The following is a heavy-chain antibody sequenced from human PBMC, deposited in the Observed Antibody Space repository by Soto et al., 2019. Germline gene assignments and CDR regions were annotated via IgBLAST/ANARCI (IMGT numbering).Heavy chain of an antibody. Sequence: ASVKVSCKASGYTFTGYYIHWVRQAPGQGLEWMGWINPNSGGTNYAQKFQGWVTMTRDTSISTAYMELSRLRSDDTAVYYCARSPLDYGDSPNWFDPWGQGTLVTVS. J-gene: IGHJ5*02. D-gene: IGHD4-17*01. CDR2: INPNSGGT. CDR1: GYTFTGYY. CDR3: ARSPLDYGDSPNWFDP. V-gene: IGHV1-2*04.